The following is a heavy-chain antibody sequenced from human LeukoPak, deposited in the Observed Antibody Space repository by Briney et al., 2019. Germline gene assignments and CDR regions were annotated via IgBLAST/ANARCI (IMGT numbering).Heavy chain of an antibody. CDR3: ARDSVADYDFWSGYLNYWFDP. J-gene: IGHJ5*02. CDR1: GGSISSYY. CDR2: IYYSGIT. D-gene: IGHD3-3*01. V-gene: IGHV4-59*12. Sequence: SETLSLTCTVSGGSISSYYWSWIPQPPGKGLKGIGYIYYSGITNYNPSLKSRVTISVDTSKNQFSLNLSSVTAADTAVYYCARDSVADYDFWSGYLNYWFDPWGQGTLVTVSS.